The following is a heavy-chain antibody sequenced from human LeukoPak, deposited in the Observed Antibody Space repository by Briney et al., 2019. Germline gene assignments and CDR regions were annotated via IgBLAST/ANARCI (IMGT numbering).Heavy chain of an antibody. CDR3: ARAGWDSYGYKLYFDY. Sequence: HPGGSLRLSCAASGFTFSSYAMSWVRQAPGKGLEWVSAISGSGGSTYYADSVKSRFTISRDNSKNTLYLQMNSLRAEDTAVYYCARAGWDSYGYKLYFDYWGQGTLVTVSS. CDR1: GFTFSSYA. J-gene: IGHJ4*02. D-gene: IGHD5-18*01. V-gene: IGHV3-23*01. CDR2: ISGSGGST.